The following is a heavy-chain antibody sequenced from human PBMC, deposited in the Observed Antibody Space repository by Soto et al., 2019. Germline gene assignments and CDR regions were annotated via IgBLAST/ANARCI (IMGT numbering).Heavy chain of an antibody. D-gene: IGHD5-12*01. CDR1: GFTFSSYG. J-gene: IGHJ4*02. V-gene: IGHV3-30*18. CDR2: ISYDGSNK. CDR3: AKDLALVGYGLGFDY. Sequence: GGSLRLSCAASGFTFSSYGMHWVRQAPGKGLEWVAVISYDGSNKYYADSVKGRFTISRDNSKNTLYLQMNSLRAEDTAVYYCAKDLALVGYGLGFDYWGQGTLVTVSS.